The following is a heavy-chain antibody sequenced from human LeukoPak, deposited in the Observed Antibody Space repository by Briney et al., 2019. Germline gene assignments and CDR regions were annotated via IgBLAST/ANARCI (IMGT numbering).Heavy chain of an antibody. CDR3: ASLPDKYYDSSGYYDG. D-gene: IGHD3-22*01. V-gene: IGHV1-69*13. CDR1: GGTFSSYA. Sequence: GASVKVSCTASGGTFSSYAISWGRQAPGQGLEWMGGIIPIFGTANYAQKFQGRVTITADESTSTAYMELSSVRSEDTAVYYCASLPDKYYDSSGYYDGWGQGTLVTVS. CDR2: IIPIFGTA. J-gene: IGHJ4*02.